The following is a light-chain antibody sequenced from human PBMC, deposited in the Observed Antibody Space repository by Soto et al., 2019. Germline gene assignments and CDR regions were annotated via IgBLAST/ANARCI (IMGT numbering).Light chain of an antibody. CDR3: QQYNTFWK. J-gene: IGKJ1*01. CDR2: KAS. V-gene: IGKV1-5*03. CDR1: QSISGL. Sequence: DIQMTQSPSTLSASVGYRFTITFRASQSISGLLAWYQQKPGKAPKLLIYKASGLESGVPSRFSGSGSGTEFTLTINGLQPDDFATYYCQQYNTFWKFGQGTKVDIK.